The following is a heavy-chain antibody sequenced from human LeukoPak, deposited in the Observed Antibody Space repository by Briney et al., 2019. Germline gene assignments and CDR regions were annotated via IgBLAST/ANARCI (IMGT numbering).Heavy chain of an antibody. D-gene: IGHD6-13*01. CDR1: GYTFTGYY. CDR3: ARDEGSSWPGDY. Sequence: ASVKVSCKASGYTFTGYYMHWVRQAPGQGLEWMGWINPNSGGTNYAQKFQGRVTMTRDTSISTAYMELSRLRSDDTAVYYCARDEGSSWPGDYWGQGTLVTVSS. J-gene: IGHJ4*02. CDR2: INPNSGGT. V-gene: IGHV1-2*02.